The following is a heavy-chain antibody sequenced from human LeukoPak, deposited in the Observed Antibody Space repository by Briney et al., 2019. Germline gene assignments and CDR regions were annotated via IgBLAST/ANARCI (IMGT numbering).Heavy chain of an antibody. CDR3: AKGAVRSMNAFDI. D-gene: IGHD3-3*01. V-gene: IGHV3-23*01. J-gene: IGHJ3*02. CDR1: GFTFSSYG. CDR2: ISGSGGST. Sequence: GGTLRLSCAASGFTFSSYGMSWVRQAPGKGLEWVSAISGSGGSTYYADSVEGRFTISRDNSKNTLYLQMNSLRAEDTAVYYCAKGAVRSMNAFDIWGQGTMVTVSS.